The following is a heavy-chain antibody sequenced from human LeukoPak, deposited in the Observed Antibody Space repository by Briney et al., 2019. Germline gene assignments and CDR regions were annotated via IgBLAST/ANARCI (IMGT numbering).Heavy chain of an antibody. CDR2: IYYSGST. D-gene: IGHD4/OR15-4a*01. CDR1: GGSISSGDYY. Sequence: SQTLSLTCTVSGGSISSGDYYWTWIRQPPGKGLEWIGYIYYSGSTYYNPSLKSRVIISVDTSKNQFYLSLTSVTAADTALYYWARAEERCYKQNRPLDSRGRGTLVTVSS. V-gene: IGHV4-30-4*08. CDR3: ARAEERCYKQNRPLDS. J-gene: IGHJ4*02.